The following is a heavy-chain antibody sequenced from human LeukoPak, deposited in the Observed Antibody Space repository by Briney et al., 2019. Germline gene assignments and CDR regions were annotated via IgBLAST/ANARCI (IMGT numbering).Heavy chain of an antibody. J-gene: IGHJ4*02. D-gene: IGHD5-24*01. V-gene: IGHV3-53*04. CDR1: GFTVSSNY. CDR2: IYDNGDA. CDR3: AGGSRRDGYDY. Sequence: GGSLRLSCAASGFTVSSNYMSWVCQAPGKGLGWVSVIYDNGDAYSADSVKGRFTISRHNSKNTLYLQMNSLRPEDTAVYYCAGGSRRDGYDYWGQGTLVTVSS.